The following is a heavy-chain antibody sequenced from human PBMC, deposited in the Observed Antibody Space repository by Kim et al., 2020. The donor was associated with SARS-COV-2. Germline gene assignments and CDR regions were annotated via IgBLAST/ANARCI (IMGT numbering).Heavy chain of an antibody. CDR3: ARSTGGSTSVYYYYAMDV. Sequence: SETLSLTCTVSGGSISNYCWSWIRQPPGKGLEWIGNIYYSGSTNYNPSLKSRVTISVDMSKNQFSLNLSSVTAADTADYYCARSTGGSTSVYYYYAMDVWGQGTTVTVSS. V-gene: IGHV4-59*01. D-gene: IGHD2-2*01. CDR1: GGSISNYC. J-gene: IGHJ6*02. CDR2: IYYSGST.